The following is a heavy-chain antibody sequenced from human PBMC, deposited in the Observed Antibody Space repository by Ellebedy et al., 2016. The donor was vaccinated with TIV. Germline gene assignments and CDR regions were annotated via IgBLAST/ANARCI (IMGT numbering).Heavy chain of an antibody. CDR2: IYYSGST. CDR3: AGGRSEQLVYYYYMDV. CDR1: GGSISSSSYY. D-gene: IGHD6-6*01. Sequence: SETLSLXCTVSGGSISSSSYYWGWIRQPPGKGLEWIGSIYYSGSTYYNPSLKSRVTISVDTSKNQFSLKLSSVTAADTAVYYCAGGRSEQLVYYYYMDVWGKGITVTVSS. J-gene: IGHJ6*03. V-gene: IGHV4-39*07.